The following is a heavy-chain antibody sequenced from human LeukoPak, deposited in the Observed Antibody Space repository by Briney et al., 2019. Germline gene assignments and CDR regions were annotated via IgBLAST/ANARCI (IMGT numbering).Heavy chain of an antibody. Sequence: SVKVSCKASGGTFSSYAISWVRQAPGQGLEWMGGIIPIFGTANYAQKFQGRVTITADESTSTAYMELSSLRSEDTAVYYCASPGGHYYGSGSYYKFDYWGQGTLATVSS. V-gene: IGHV1-69*01. J-gene: IGHJ4*02. D-gene: IGHD3-10*01. CDR3: ASPGGHYYGSGSYYKFDY. CDR1: GGTFSSYA. CDR2: IIPIFGTA.